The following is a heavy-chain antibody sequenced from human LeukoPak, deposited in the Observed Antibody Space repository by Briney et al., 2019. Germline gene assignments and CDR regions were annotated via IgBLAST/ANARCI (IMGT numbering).Heavy chain of an antibody. Sequence: SETLSLTCAVYGGSFSGYYWSWIRQPPGKGLEWIGEINHSGSTNYNPSLKSRVTISVDTSKNQFSLKLSSVTAADTAVYYCARSLTGVDTAMVLDYWGQGTLVTVSS. CDR1: GGSFSGYY. D-gene: IGHD5-18*01. V-gene: IGHV4-34*01. CDR2: INHSGST. CDR3: ARSLTGVDTAMVLDY. J-gene: IGHJ4*02.